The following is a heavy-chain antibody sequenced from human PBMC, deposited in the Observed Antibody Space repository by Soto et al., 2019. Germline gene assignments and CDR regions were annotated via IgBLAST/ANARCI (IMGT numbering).Heavy chain of an antibody. Sequence: LSLTCVVSNFSISSGYYWGWIRQSPGKGLEWIASIYRSGTTSYNPSLKSRVTISVDPSKNQFSLMLTAVTAADTAVYYCARTHSGSYYSVFNYWGRGSLVPSPQ. CDR2: IYRSGTT. J-gene: IGHJ4*02. CDR1: NFSISSGYY. V-gene: IGHV4-38-2*01. CDR3: ARTHSGSYYSVFNY. D-gene: IGHD1-26*01.